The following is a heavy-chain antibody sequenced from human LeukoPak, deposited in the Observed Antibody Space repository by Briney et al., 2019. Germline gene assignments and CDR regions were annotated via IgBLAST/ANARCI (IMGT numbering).Heavy chain of an antibody. V-gene: IGHV4-4*07. D-gene: IGHD4-11*01. CDR2: IYTSGST. CDR1: GGSISSYY. CDR3: ARARQDYSNYVGYYYYMDV. Sequence: SETLSLTCTVSGGSISSYYWSWIRQPAGKGLEWIGRIYTSGSTNYNPSLKSRVTMSVDTSKNQFSLKLSSVTAADTAVYYCARARQDYSNYVGYYYYMDVWGKGTTVTVSS. J-gene: IGHJ6*03.